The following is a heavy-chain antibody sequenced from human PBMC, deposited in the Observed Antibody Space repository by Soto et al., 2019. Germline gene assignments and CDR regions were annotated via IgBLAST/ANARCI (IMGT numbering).Heavy chain of an antibody. CDR1: GGSISSGGYY. J-gene: IGHJ6*02. CDR3: ASLSGYSSVSYYGMDV. D-gene: IGHD5-18*01. CDR2: IYYSGST. V-gene: IGHV4-31*03. Sequence: QVQLQESGPGLVKPSQTLSLTCTVSGGSISSGGYYWSWIRQHPGKGLEWIGYIYYSGSTYYNPSLKSRVTISVDTSKNHFSLKLSSVTAADTAVYYCASLSGYSSVSYYGMDVWGQGTTVTVSS.